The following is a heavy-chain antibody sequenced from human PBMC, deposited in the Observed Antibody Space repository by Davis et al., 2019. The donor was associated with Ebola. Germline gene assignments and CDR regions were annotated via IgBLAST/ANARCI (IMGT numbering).Heavy chain of an antibody. CDR3: AKESASCGGDCYSLSDY. V-gene: IGHV3-30-3*01. CDR2: ISYDGSNK. CDR1: GFTFSSYA. J-gene: IGHJ4*02. D-gene: IGHD2-21*02. Sequence: ALRLSCAASGFTFSSYAMHWVRQAPGKGLEWVAVISYDGSNKYYADSVKGRFTISRDNSRNTLYLQMNNLRAEDTAVYYCAKESASCGGDCYSLSDYWGQGTLVTVSS.